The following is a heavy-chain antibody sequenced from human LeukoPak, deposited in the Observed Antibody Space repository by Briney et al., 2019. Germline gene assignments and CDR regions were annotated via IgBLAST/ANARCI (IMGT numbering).Heavy chain of an antibody. D-gene: IGHD2-2*01. Sequence: GDSLKISCKGFGDTFTTYWIGWVRQMPGKGLEWMGIIYPDNSDIQYSPSFQGQIIISDDKCNSTAYLQWDSLKASDTAIYYCACRKFFSTWSDPWGQGTLVTVSS. J-gene: IGHJ5*02. CDR1: GDTFTTYW. CDR2: IYPDNSDI. V-gene: IGHV5-51*01. CDR3: ACRKFFSTWSDP.